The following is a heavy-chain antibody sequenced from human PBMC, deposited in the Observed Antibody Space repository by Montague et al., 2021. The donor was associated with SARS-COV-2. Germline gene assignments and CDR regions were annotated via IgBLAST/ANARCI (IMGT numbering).Heavy chain of an antibody. CDR3: AKLPGGYCRGGYCYFDS. J-gene: IGHJ4*02. CDR2: IYNGGRST. V-gene: IGHV3-23*03. D-gene: IGHD2-15*01. Sequence: SRRLSCAASGFTFSSFAMGWVRQAPGKGLEWVSVIYNGGRSTEYADSVKGRFTISRDDSVNTLYLQMNSLRAEDTAMYYCAKLPGGYCRGGYCYFDSWGQGTLVTVSP. CDR1: GFTFSSFA.